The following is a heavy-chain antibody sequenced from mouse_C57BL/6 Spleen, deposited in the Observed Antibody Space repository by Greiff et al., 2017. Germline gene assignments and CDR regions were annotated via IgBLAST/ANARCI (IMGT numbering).Heavy chain of an antibody. CDR2: IDPETGGT. V-gene: IGHV1-15*01. D-gene: IGHD1-2*01. CDR1: GYTFTDYE. J-gene: IGHJ2*01. Sequence: VQLQQSGAELVRPGASVTLSCKASGYTFTDYEMHWVKQTPVHGLEWIGAIDPETGGTAYNQKFKGKAILTADKSSSTAYMELRSLTSEDSSVYYCTRSGHYYGCFDYWGQGTTLTVSS. CDR3: TRSGHYYGCFDY.